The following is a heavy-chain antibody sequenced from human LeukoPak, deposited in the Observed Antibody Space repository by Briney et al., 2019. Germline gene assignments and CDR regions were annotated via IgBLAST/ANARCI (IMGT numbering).Heavy chain of an antibody. CDR3: AKDQRYYDSSGYNYRDHFDY. D-gene: IGHD3-22*01. Sequence: GGSLRLSCAASGFTFSSYAMSWVRQAPGKGLEWVLAISGSGGSTYYADSVKGRFTISRDNSKNTLYLQMNSLRAEDTAVYYCAKDQRYYDSSGYNYRDHFDYWGQGTLVTVSS. J-gene: IGHJ4*02. CDR1: GFTFSSYA. CDR2: ISGSGGST. V-gene: IGHV3-23*01.